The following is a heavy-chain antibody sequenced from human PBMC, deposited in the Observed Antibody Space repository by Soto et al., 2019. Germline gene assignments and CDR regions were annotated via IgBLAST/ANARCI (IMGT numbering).Heavy chain of an antibody. CDR3: ARRPGEYYDFWSGYHYGMDV. CDR2: INHSGST. D-gene: IGHD3-3*01. V-gene: IGHV4-34*01. J-gene: IGHJ6*02. Sequence: SETLSLTCAVYGGSFSCYYWSWIGQAPGKGLEWIGEINHSGSTNYNPSLKSRVTISVDTSKNQFSLKLSSVTAADTAVYYCARRPGEYYDFWSGYHYGMDVWGQGTTVTVSS. CDR1: GGSFSCYY.